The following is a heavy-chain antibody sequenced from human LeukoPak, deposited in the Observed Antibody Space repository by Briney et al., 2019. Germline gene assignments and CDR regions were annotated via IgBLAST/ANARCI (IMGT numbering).Heavy chain of an antibody. CDR1: GGSISSSSYY. V-gene: IGHV4-39*01. CDR3: ARHPVAVAGTFGY. Sequence: SSETLSLTCTVSGGSISSSSYYWGWIRQPPGKGLEWIGSIYYSGSTYYNPSLKSRVTISVDTSKYQFSLKLSSVTPADTALYYCARHPVAVAGTFGYWGQGTLVTVSS. D-gene: IGHD6-19*01. CDR2: IYYSGST. J-gene: IGHJ4*02.